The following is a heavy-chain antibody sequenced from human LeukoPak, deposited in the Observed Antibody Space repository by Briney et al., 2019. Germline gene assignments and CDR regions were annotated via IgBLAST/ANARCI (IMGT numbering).Heavy chain of an antibody. J-gene: IGHJ4*02. CDR3: ARDGDITIFGVVIRYFDY. CDR1: GYTFTSYG. Sequence: ASVKVSCKASGYTFTSYGISWVRQTPGQGLEWMGWISAYNGNTNYAQKLQGRVTMTTDTSTSTAYMELRSLRSDDTAVYYCARDGDITIFGVVIRYFDYWGQGTLVTVSS. V-gene: IGHV1-18*01. CDR2: ISAYNGNT. D-gene: IGHD3-3*01.